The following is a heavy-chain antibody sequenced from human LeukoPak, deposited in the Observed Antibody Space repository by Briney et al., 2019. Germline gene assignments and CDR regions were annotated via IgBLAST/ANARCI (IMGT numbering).Heavy chain of an antibody. D-gene: IGHD4-17*01. CDR3: ARRSYGDYSFDY. Sequence: KPSETLSLTCTVSGGSISSYYRSWIRQPPGKGLEWIGYIYYSGNAIYNPSLKSRVTISVDTSKNQFSLKLSSVTAADTAVYYCARRSYGDYSFDYWGQGTLVTVSS. CDR1: GGSISSYY. J-gene: IGHJ4*02. CDR2: IYYSGNA. V-gene: IGHV4-59*01.